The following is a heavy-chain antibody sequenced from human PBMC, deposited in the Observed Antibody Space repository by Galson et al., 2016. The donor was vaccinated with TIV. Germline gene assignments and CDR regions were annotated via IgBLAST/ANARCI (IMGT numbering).Heavy chain of an antibody. D-gene: IGHD5-24*01. J-gene: IGHJ4*02. CDR3: ARDFDGYNSNDY. CDR2: ISSSSTYI. Sequence: SLRLSCAASGFTFSSSRMSWVRQAPGKGLEWVSSISSSSTYIYYAASVKGRLTISRDNAKNSLYLQMDSLRVEDTAVYYCARDFDGYNSNDYWGQGTLVIVSS. CDR1: GFTFSSSR. V-gene: IGHV3-21*01.